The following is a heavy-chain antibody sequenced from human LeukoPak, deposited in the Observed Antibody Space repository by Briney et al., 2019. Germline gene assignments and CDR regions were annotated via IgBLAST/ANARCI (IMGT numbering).Heavy chain of an antibody. CDR2: INHSGST. D-gene: IGHD2-15*01. V-gene: IGHV4-34*01. Sequence: PSETLSLTCAVYGGSFSGYYWSWIRQPPGKGLEWIGEINHSGSTNYNPSLKSRVTISVDTSKNQFSLKLSSVTAADTAVYYCARSVIGYCSGGSCYDYYFDYWGQGTLVTVSS. CDR3: ARSVIGYCSGGSCYDYYFDY. CDR1: GGSFSGYY. J-gene: IGHJ4*02.